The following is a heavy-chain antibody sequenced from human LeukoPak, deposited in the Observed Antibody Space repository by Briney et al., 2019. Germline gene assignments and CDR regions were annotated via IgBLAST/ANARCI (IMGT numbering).Heavy chain of an antibody. CDR3: ARVSEMATMDPDAFDI. V-gene: IGHV4-34*01. D-gene: IGHD5-24*01. CDR1: GGSFSGYY. CDR2: INHSGST. J-gene: IGHJ3*02. Sequence: SETLSLTCAVYGGSFSGYYWSWIRQPPGKGLEWIGEINHSGSTNYNPSLKSRVTISVDTSKNQFSLKLSSVTAADTAVYYCARVSEMATMDPDAFDIWGQGTMVTVSS.